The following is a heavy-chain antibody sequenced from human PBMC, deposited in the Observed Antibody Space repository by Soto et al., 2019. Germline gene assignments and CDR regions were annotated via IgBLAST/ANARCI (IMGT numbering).Heavy chain of an antibody. CDR1: GYTFTRYG. Sequence: ASVEVSCKASGYTFTRYGIHWVRQAPGQRLEWMGWISAYNGNTNYAQKLQGRVTMTTDTSTSTAYMELRSLRSDGTAVYYCARTYYYDSSGYHVPFGPDYWGQGTPVTVSS. CDR3: ARTYYYDSSGYHVPFGPDY. V-gene: IGHV1-18*01. CDR2: ISAYNGNT. J-gene: IGHJ4*02. D-gene: IGHD3-22*01.